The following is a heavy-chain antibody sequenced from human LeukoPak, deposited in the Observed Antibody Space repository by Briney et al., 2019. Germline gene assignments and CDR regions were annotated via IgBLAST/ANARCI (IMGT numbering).Heavy chain of an antibody. CDR1: GGSISSGSYY. D-gene: IGHD1-14*01. Sequence: PSETLSLTCTVSGGSISSGSYYWTWIRQSAGKGLEWIGRIYISGSTNYNPSLKSRVTISVDMSKNQFSLKVSSVTAADTAVYYCARKPAKSDKFDYWGQGTLVTVSS. CDR2: IYISGST. V-gene: IGHV4-61*02. J-gene: IGHJ4*02. CDR3: ARKPAKSDKFDY.